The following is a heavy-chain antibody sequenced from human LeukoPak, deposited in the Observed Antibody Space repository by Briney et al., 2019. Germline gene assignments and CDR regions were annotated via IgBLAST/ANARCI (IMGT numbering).Heavy chain of an antibody. CDR3: ARQGYSAYEILDY. V-gene: IGHV4-59*08. CDR1: GVSISSYY. Sequence: SETLSLTCTVSGVSISSYYWSWIRQPPGRGLEWIGYIYYSGSTNYSPSLKSRVTISVDTSKNQFSLKLSSVTAADTAVYYCARQGYSAYEILDYWGQGTLVTVSS. CDR2: IYYSGST. D-gene: IGHD5-12*01. J-gene: IGHJ4*02.